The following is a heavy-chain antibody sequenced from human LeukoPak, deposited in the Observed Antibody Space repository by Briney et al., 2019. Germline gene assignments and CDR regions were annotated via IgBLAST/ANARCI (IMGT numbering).Heavy chain of an antibody. D-gene: IGHD6-6*01. V-gene: IGHV3-30*18. J-gene: IGHJ6*02. Sequence: PGRSLRLSCAASGFTFSSYGMHWVRQAPGKGLEWVAVISYDGSNKYYADSVKGRFTISRDNSKNTLYLQMNSLRAEDTAVYYCAKDRYSSSHYYHGMDVWGQGTTVTVSS. CDR3: AKDRYSSSHYYHGMDV. CDR1: GFTFSSYG. CDR2: ISYDGSNK.